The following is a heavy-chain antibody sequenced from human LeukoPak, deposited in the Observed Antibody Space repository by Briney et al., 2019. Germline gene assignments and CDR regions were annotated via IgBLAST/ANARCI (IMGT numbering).Heavy chain of an antibody. V-gene: IGHV3-23*01. Sequence: GGSLRLSCAVSGITLSNYGMSWVRQAPGKGLEWVAGLSGSGGGTNYADSVQGRFTISRDNPKNTLYLQMNSLRAEDTAVYFYAKRGVVIRVFLVGFHKEAYYFDSWGQGALVTVSS. D-gene: IGHD3-10*01. CDR3: AKRGVVIRVFLVGFHKEAYYFDS. CDR1: GITLSNYG. CDR2: LSGSGGGT. J-gene: IGHJ4*02.